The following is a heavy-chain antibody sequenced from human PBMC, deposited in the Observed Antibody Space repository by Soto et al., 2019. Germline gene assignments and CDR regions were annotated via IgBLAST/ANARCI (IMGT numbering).Heavy chain of an antibody. V-gene: IGHV3-66*01. Sequence: EVQLVVSGGGLVQPGGSLRLSCAASGFIVSSNFMSWVRQAPGKGLELVSMIYSDGGTSYADSVQGRFTISRDNSNNTLYLQMNSLRADDTAVYYCASRNNHYGTYDYWGQGTLVTVSS. D-gene: IGHD1-1*01. J-gene: IGHJ4*02. CDR3: ASRNNHYGTYDY. CDR2: IYSDGGT. CDR1: GFIVSSNF.